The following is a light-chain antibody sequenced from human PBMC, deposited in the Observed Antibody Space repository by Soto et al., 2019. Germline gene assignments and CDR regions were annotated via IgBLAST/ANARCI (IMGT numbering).Light chain of an antibody. Sequence: QSALTQPPSVSGSPGQSVTISCTGTSSDVGSYNRVSWYQQSPGTAPKLMIYEVSNRPSGVPDRFSGSKSGNTASLTISGLQAEDEADYYCNSYTSSGTYVFGNGTKVTVL. CDR3: NSYTSSGTYV. CDR2: EVS. J-gene: IGLJ1*01. CDR1: SSDVGSYNR. V-gene: IGLV2-18*02.